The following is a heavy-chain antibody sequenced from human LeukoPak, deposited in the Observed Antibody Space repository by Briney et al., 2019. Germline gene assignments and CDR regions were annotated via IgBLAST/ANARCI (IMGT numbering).Heavy chain of an antibody. J-gene: IGHJ4*02. CDR2: ISYSGST. CDR3: ARLKLRRYYSSNGYYYFDY. CDR1: GGSVGSSPYY. V-gene: IGHV4-39*01. Sequence: SETLSLTCTVSGGSVGSSPYYWGWIRQSPGKGLEWIGSISYSGSTYYNPSLKSRVTISVDTSKNQFSLKLNSVTAADTAVYYCARLKLRRYYSSNGYYYFDYWGQGTLVTVSS. D-gene: IGHD3-22*01.